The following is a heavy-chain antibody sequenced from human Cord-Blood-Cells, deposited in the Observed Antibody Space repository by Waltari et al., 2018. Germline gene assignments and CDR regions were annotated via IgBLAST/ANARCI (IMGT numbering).Heavy chain of an antibody. V-gene: IGHV3-21*01. CDR1: GFTVGSYR. Sequence: EMQLVESGRGLVQPGGSLGHSCAAPGFTVGSYRMKWVRQAPGKGLEWVSSISSSSSYIYYADSVKGRFTISRDNAKNSLYLQMNSLRAEDTAVYYCARDRLDTTYYFDYWGQGTLVTVSS. CDR3: ARDRLDTTYYFDY. CDR2: ISSSSSYI. J-gene: IGHJ4*02. D-gene: IGHD5-18*01.